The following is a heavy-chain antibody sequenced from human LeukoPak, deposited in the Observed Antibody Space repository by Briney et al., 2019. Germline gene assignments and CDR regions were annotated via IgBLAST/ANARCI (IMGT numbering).Heavy chain of an antibody. D-gene: IGHD5-18*01. CDR3: ARQPANTAAFDV. V-gene: IGHV4-4*08. J-gene: IGHJ3*01. CDR2: VRANGEN. CDR1: GGSINAFY. Sequence: SETLSLTCTVSGGSINAFYWSWIRQPPGKGLERIAYVRANGENNYNPSLKSRVAISLDTANSQISLRLNFVTAADTAIYYCARQPANTAAFDVWGQGTMVTVSS.